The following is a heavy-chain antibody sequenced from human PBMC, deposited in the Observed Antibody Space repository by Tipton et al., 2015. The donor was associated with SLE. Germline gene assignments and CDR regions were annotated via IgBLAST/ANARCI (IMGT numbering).Heavy chain of an antibody. J-gene: IGHJ4*02. Sequence: TLSLTCAVSGGSISSSTWWSWVRQPPGKGLEWIGEIYHSGSTNYNPSLKSRVTISVDKSKNQFSLKLSSVTAADTAVYYCAREDSSGYYFDYWGQGTLVTVSS. CDR3: AREDSSGYYFDY. CDR1: GGSISSSTW. D-gene: IGHD3-22*01. CDR2: IYHSGST. V-gene: IGHV4-4*02.